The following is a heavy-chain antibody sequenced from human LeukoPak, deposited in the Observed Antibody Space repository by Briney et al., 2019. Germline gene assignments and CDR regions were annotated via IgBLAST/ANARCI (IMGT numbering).Heavy chain of an antibody. CDR3: AAGGVRGV. Sequence: GGSLRLSCDAPGFTFSSYWMSWVRPAPGKGLEWVANIKQDGSEKYYVDSVKGRFTISRDNAKNSLYLQMNSLRAEDTAVHYCAAGGVRGVWGQGTLVAVSS. V-gene: IGHV3-7*01. CDR1: GFTFSSYW. D-gene: IGHD3-10*01. CDR2: IKQDGSEK. J-gene: IGHJ4*02.